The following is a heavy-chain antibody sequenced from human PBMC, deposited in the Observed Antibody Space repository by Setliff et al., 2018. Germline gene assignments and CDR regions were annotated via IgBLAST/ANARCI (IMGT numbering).Heavy chain of an antibody. CDR3: ARDSVSTGPTIDY. CDR1: GFTFSSYW. D-gene: IGHD2-2*01. V-gene: IGHV3-74*01. CDR2: IKADGSTT. J-gene: IGHJ4*02. Sequence: GGSLRLSCSTSGFTFSSYWMHWVRQAPGKGLVWVSRIKADGSTTYYADSVKGRFTVSRDNAKNTLYLQMNSLRVEDTGVYYCARDSVSTGPTIDYWGQGTLVTVSS.